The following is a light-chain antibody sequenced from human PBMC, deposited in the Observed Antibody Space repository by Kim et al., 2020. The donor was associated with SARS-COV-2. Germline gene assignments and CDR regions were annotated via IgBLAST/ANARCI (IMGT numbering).Light chain of an antibody. Sequence: WSPWERVTLSCGASQSFSSSLSWYQQNPGQAPRLRIYDASNRATGIPARFSGSGSGTDFTLTISSQEPEDFAVYYCQQRSNWPLTFGGGTKVDIK. CDR2: DAS. J-gene: IGKJ4*01. CDR1: QSFSSS. V-gene: IGKV3-11*01. CDR3: QQRSNWPLT.